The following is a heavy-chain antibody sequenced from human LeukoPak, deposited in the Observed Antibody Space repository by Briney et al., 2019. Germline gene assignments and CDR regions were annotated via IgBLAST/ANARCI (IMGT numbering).Heavy chain of an antibody. CDR1: GGSMRSNY. J-gene: IGHJ6*02. V-gene: IGHV4-59*08. Sequence: SETLSLTCTVWGGSMRSNYGSWMRQPPGKGLEWGGYMDYSGSANYNTSLESRPSISIDKSKDQFSLKVSSVTAADTAVYYCASLPPLAPAGSYQYHAMDVWGQGTTVTVSS. CDR3: ASLPPLAPAGSYQYHAMDV. CDR2: MDYSGSA. D-gene: IGHD6-13*01.